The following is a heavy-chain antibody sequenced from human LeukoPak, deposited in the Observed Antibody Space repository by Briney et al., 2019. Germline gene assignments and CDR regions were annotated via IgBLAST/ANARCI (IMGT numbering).Heavy chain of an antibody. V-gene: IGHV3-21*01. J-gene: IGHJ4*02. CDR3: ARDPFTSGDYYDSSGYSGY. CDR2: ISSSSSYI. Sequence: GGSLRLSCAASGFTFSSYSMNWVRQAPGKGLEWVSSISSSSSYIYYADSVKGRFTISRDNAKNSLYLQVNSLRAEDTAVYYCARDPFTSGDYYDSSGYSGYWGQGTLVTVSS. D-gene: IGHD3-22*01. CDR1: GFTFSSYS.